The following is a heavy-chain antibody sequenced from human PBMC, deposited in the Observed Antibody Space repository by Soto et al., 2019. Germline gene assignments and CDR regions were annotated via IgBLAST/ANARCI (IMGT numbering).Heavy chain of an antibody. J-gene: IGHJ4*02. CDR3: ARRDNNYSLY. Sequence: QVQLQESGPGLVKPSGTLSLTCAVSGGSISSSNWWNWVRQSPGKGLEWIGEIYHTGSTNYNPSLRSRVPISVDQSKNHFSMRLSSVTAAEAAVYYCARRDNNYSLYWGQGTLVTVSS. CDR2: IYHTGST. D-gene: IGHD4-4*01. V-gene: IGHV4-4*02. CDR1: GGSISSSNW.